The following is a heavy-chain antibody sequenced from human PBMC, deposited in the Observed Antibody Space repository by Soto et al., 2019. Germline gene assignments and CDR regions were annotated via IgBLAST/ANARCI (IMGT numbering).Heavy chain of an antibody. D-gene: IGHD3-22*01. CDR1: GFTFSSYS. J-gene: IGHJ4*02. V-gene: IGHV3-21*01. CDR3: ARVRRPGTYYDSSGYAPGY. CDR2: ISSSSSYI. Sequence: EVQLVESGGGLVKPGGSLRLSCAASGFTFSSYSMNWVRQAPGKGLEWVSSISSSSSYIYYADSVKGRFTISRDNAKNSLYLQMNSLRAEDTAVYYCARVRRPGTYYDSSGYAPGYWGQGTLVTVSS.